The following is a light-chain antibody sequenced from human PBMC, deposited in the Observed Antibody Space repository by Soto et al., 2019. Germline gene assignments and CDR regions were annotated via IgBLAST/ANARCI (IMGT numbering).Light chain of an antibody. CDR1: SSDVGNYNL. Sequence: QSALTQPASVSGSAGQSITISCTRTSSDVGNYNLVSWYLHHPGKAPKLLIYEDTKRPSGVSNRFSGSRSGNTASLTVSGLQAEDETDYYCCSYAGSSTYVFGTGTKVTVL. V-gene: IGLV2-23*01. CDR2: EDT. CDR3: CSYAGSSTYV. J-gene: IGLJ1*01.